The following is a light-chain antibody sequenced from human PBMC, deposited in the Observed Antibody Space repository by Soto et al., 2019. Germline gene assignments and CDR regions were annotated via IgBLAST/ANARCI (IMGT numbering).Light chain of an antibody. CDR1: QSLSSSQ. V-gene: IGKV3-20*01. CDR2: DAS. J-gene: IGKJ1*01. CDR3: QQYGSSPRT. Sequence: EIVLTQSPGTLSWSPGERATLSWRASQSLSSSQLAWYQQKPGQAPRLLIHDASSRATGISDRFTGSGSGTDFTLTITTLEPEDFAVYYCQQYGSSPRTFGLGTKVDIK.